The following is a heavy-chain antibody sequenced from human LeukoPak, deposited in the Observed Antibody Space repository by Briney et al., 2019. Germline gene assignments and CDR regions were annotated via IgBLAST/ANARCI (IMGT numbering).Heavy chain of an antibody. J-gene: IGHJ4*02. CDR2: ISSSSSYI. CDR1: GFTFSSYS. V-gene: IGHV3-21*01. CDR3: ARVEVVPDYYDSSGSDY. D-gene: IGHD3-22*01. Sequence: PGRSLRLSCAASGFTFSSYSMNWVRQAPGKGLEWVSSISSSSSYIYYADSVKGRFTISRDNAKNSLYLQMNSLRAEDTAVYYCARVEVVPDYYDSSGSDYWGQGTLVTVSS.